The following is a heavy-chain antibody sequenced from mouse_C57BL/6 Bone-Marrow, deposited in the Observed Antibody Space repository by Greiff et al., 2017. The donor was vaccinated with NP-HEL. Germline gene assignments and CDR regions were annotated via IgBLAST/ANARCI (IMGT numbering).Heavy chain of an antibody. CDR2: ISPGNGDT. CDR3: ARGPFDY. V-gene: IGHV1-12*01. CDR1: GYTFTSSY. J-gene: IGHJ2*01. Sequence: QVQLQQSGAELVRPGASVKMSCKASGYTFTSSYMHCVKQTPRPGLEWIGAISPGNGDTSYNQKFKGKATLTVDKSSSTAYMQLSSLTSEDSAVYFCARGPFDYWGQGTTLTVSA.